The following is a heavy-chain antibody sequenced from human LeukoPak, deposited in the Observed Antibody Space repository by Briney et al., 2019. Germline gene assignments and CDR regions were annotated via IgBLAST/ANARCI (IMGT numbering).Heavy chain of an antibody. Sequence: TGGSLRLSCAASGFTFSNAWVSWVRQAPGKGREWVGRIKSKTDGGTTDYAAPVKGRFPIARDDSKNTLYLQMNSLKTEDTAVYYCTTRFGVVIINYYYMDVWGKGTTVTVSS. CDR1: GFTFSNAW. CDR2: IKSKTDGGTT. CDR3: TTRFGVVIINYYYMDV. V-gene: IGHV3-15*01. J-gene: IGHJ6*03. D-gene: IGHD3-3*01.